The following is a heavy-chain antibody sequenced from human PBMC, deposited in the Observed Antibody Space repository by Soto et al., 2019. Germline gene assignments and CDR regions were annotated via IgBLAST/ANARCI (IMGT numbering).Heavy chain of an antibody. CDR3: AKDGN. CDR1: GFTFSNYW. V-gene: IGHV3-7*01. Sequence: GGSLRLSCAASGFTFSNYWMTWVRQAPGKGLEWVANIKQDGTEKYYVDSVKGRFTVSRDNAKNSLYLQMNALRAEDTAVYYCAKDGNWGQGTLVTVSS. J-gene: IGHJ4*02. CDR2: IKQDGTEK.